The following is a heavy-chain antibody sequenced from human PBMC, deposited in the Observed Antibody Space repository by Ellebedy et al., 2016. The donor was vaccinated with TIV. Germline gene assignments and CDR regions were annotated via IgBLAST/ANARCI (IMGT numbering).Heavy chain of an antibody. D-gene: IGHD1-1*01. J-gene: IGHJ6*02. Sequence: ASVQVSCKASGYRFTYNYIHWVRHAPGQDLEWMGWINPDSGGTNYAQKFQGRVIMTADTSITTAYMEVTSLRSDDTAVYYCAKAMEAYNGPTPNNGLDVWGQGTTVTVSS. CDR2: INPDSGGT. CDR3: AKAMEAYNGPTPNNGLDV. CDR1: GYRFTYNY. V-gene: IGHV1-2*02.